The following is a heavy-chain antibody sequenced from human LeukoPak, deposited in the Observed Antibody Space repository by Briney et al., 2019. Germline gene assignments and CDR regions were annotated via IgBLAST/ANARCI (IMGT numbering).Heavy chain of an antibody. Sequence: GGSLRLSCAAYGFTFSSYAMSWVRQAPGKGLEWVSAISGSGGSTYYADSVKGRFTVSRDNSKNTLYLQMNSLRAEDTAVYYCAKDSSGYYWSAFDYWGQGTLVTVSS. CDR1: GFTFSSYA. J-gene: IGHJ4*02. CDR2: ISGSGGST. CDR3: AKDSSGYYWSAFDY. D-gene: IGHD3-22*01. V-gene: IGHV3-23*01.